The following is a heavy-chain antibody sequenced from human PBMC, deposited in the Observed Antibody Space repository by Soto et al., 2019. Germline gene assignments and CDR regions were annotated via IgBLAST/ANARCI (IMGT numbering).Heavy chain of an antibody. D-gene: IGHD6-19*01. Sequence: GASVKVSCKASGGTFSSYAISWVRQAPGQGLEWMGGIIPIFGTANYAQKFQGRVTITADESTSTAYMELSSLRSEDTAVYYCARETYSSGFHQYYFDYWGQGTLVTVSS. CDR3: ARETYSSGFHQYYFDY. V-gene: IGHV1-69*13. CDR1: GGTFSSYA. J-gene: IGHJ4*02. CDR2: IIPIFGTA.